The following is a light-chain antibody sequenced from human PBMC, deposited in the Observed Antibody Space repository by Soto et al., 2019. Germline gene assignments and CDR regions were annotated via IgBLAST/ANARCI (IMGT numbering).Light chain of an antibody. CDR3: QQYGTSTRT. CDR1: QSFSSRY. J-gene: IGKJ1*01. Sequence: EIGLTQSPGTLSLSPGERASLSCRASQSFSSRYLAWYQQKPGQAPRLLIYETSRRDTGIPDRFSGSGSQTEFTLTISRLEPEDFAVDDCQQYGTSTRTFGQGTQVDNK. CDR2: ETS. V-gene: IGKV3-20*01.